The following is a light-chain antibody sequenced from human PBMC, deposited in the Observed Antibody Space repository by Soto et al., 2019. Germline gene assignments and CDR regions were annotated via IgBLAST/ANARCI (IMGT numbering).Light chain of an antibody. Sequence: SYELTQPPSVSVAPGKTARITCGGNNIGSKSVHWYQQKPGQAPVLVIYYDSDRPSGIPERFSGSNSGNTATLTISRVEAGDEADYYCQVWDSSSDHHVVFGGGTKATVL. CDR2: YDS. CDR1: NIGSKS. CDR3: QVWDSSSDHHVV. V-gene: IGLV3-21*04. J-gene: IGLJ2*01.